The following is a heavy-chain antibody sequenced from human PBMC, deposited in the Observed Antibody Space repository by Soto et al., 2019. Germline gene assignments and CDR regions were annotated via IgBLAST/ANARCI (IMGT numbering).Heavy chain of an antibody. D-gene: IGHD2-21*01. CDR3: SRGGGGGLFDL. J-gene: IGHJ4*02. CDR1: GFTFSDHY. V-gene: IGHV3-11*06. CDR2: ISPRTTYK. Sequence: QVQLVESGGGLVKPGGSLRLSCASSGFTFSDHYMSWSRRSPGKGLEFLSYISPRTTYKNYADSVKGRFTISRDNAKNSLYLQLNSLRDEDTAIYYCSRGGGGGLFDLWGQGTVVTVSS.